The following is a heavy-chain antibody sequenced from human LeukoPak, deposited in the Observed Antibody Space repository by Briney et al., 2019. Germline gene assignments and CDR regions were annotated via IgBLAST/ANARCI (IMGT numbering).Heavy chain of an antibody. CDR2: ISHDGSNT. J-gene: IGHJ4*02. Sequence: PGGSLRLSCAASGFTFSRSAVHWVRQAPGKGLEWVAVISHDGSNTDYTDSVKGRFTISRDNSKNTLYLQMNNVRAEDVAVYYCEKEMKPWMHFDYWGQGTLVTVSS. V-gene: IGHV3-30*18. CDR1: GFTFSRSA. CDR3: EKEMKPWMHFDY. D-gene: IGHD5-12*01.